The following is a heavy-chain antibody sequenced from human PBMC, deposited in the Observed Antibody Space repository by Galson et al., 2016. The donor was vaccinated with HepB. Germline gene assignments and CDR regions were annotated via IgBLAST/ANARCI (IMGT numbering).Heavy chain of an antibody. V-gene: IGHV3-30*04. J-gene: IGHJ4*02. Sequence: SLRLSCAASGFTFSNYAMHWVRQAPGKGLEWVAVISYDGNIKYYADSVNGRFTISRDISKNTVFLQMNSLEAEDTAVYYCSSDFPLRSDYFVYWGQGTLVTVSS. CDR2: ISYDGNIK. CDR3: SSDFPLRSDYFVY. CDR1: GFTFSNYA. D-gene: IGHD6-25*01.